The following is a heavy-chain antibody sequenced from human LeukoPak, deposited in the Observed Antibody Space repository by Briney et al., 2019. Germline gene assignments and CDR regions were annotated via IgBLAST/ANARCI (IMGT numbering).Heavy chain of an antibody. Sequence: SETLSLTCTVSGGSISSYYWSWIRQPPGKGLEWIGYIYYSGSTNYNPSLKSRVTISVDTSKNQFSLKLSSVTAADTAVYYCARDLLECSSTSCYHGLDPWGQGTLVTVSP. J-gene: IGHJ5*02. CDR3: ARDLLECSSTSCYHGLDP. CDR1: GGSISSYY. V-gene: IGHV4-59*01. CDR2: IYYSGST. D-gene: IGHD2-2*01.